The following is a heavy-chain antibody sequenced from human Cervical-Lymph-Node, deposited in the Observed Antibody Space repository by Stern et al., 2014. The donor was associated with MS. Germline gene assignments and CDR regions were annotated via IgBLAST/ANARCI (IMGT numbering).Heavy chain of an antibody. J-gene: IGHJ4*02. Sequence: EVQLVESGGGLVPPGGSLGLSCVASGFTFRTRWMHWVRQGPGQGLVWVARIRGGGTLRPYADAVWGGFSISRDNTENTVHLHMNSLRVEETAVYYCVKEGFWSLDYWGQGTLVTVSS. CDR1: GFTFRTRW. V-gene: IGHV3-74*01. CDR3: VKEGFWSLDY. CDR2: IRGGGTLR. D-gene: IGHD3-3*01.